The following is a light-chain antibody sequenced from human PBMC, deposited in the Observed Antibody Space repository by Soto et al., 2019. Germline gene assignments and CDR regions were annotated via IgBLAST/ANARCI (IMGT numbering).Light chain of an antibody. CDR3: MQSLQTPLT. Sequence: DIVMTQSPLSLPVTPGEPASISCRSSQSLLHNNAYNYLDWYLQKPGQSPQLLIYWASKRASGVPDRFSGSGSGTDFTLKISRVESEDVCVYYCMQSLQTPLTFGQGTKVDIK. J-gene: IGKJ1*01. CDR1: QSLLHNNAYNY. CDR2: WAS. V-gene: IGKV2-28*01.